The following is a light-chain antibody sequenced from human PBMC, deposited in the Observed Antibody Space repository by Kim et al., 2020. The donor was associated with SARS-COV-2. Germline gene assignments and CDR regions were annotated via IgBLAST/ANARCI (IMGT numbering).Light chain of an antibody. CDR3: QAWDSSTKGV. Sequence: SYELTQPPSVSVSPGQTASITCSGDKLGDNYVSWYQQKPGQSPVLVIYQDTKRPSGIPERFSGSNSGNTATLTISGTQAVDEADYYCQAWDSSTKGVFGG. V-gene: IGLV3-1*01. J-gene: IGLJ3*02. CDR2: QDT. CDR1: KLGDNY.